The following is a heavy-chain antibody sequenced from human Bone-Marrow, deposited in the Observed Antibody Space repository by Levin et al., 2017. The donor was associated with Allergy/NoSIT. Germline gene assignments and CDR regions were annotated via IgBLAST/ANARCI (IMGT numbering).Heavy chain of an antibody. D-gene: IGHD4-17*01. CDR3: ARSQVNDADYIVSSFDI. J-gene: IGHJ3*02. V-gene: IGHV4-30-4*01. CDR2: IHDTGDT. Sequence: SETLSLTCTVSGGSIRSGDYFWSWIRQSPGTGLEWIGYIHDTGDTFYNPSLKSRLTISVDTSKNQFSLRLNSVTAADTAVYFCARSQVNDADYIVSSFDIWGQGTRVTISS. CDR1: GGSIRSGDYF.